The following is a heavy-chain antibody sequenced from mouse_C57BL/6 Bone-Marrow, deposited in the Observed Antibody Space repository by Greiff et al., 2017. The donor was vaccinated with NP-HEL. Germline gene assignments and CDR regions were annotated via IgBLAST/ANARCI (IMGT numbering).Heavy chain of an antibody. CDR1: GFNIKDYY. J-gene: IGHJ2*01. Sequence: VQLQQSGAELVRPGASVKLSCTASGFNIKDYYMHWVKQRPEQGLEWIGRIDPEDGDTEYAPKFQGKATMTADTSSNTAYLQLSSLTSEDTAVYYCARLIYDGYYRYYFDYWGQGTTLTVSS. D-gene: IGHD2-3*01. V-gene: IGHV14-1*01. CDR2: IDPEDGDT. CDR3: ARLIYDGYYRYYFDY.